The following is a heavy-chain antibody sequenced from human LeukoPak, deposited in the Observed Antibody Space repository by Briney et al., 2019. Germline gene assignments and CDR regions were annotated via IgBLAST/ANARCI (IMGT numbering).Heavy chain of an antibody. J-gene: IGHJ4*02. V-gene: IGHV4-61*02. CDR2: IYTSGST. CDR1: GGSISSGSYY. D-gene: IGHD2-15*01. CDR3: ARDKCSGGSCYADY. Sequence: SQTLSLTCTVSGGSISSGSYYWSWIRQPAGKGLEWIGRIYTSGSTNCNPSLKSRVTISVDTSKNQFSLKLSSVTAADTAVYYCARDKCSGGSCYADYWGQGTLVTVSS.